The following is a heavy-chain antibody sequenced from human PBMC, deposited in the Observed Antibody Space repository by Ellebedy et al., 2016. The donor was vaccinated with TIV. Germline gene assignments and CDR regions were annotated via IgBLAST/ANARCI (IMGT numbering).Heavy chain of an antibody. CDR2: IYHTGST. Sequence: MPSETLSLTCSVSGYSISSGYCWGWIRQSPGKGLEWIGTIYHTGSTYYNPSLKSRVTMSVDTPGKQFSLRLPSVTAADTAVYYCARARGQYLYGSGSYFTNWGQGEVVTVSS. V-gene: IGHV4-38-2*02. CDR3: ARARGQYLYGSGSYFTN. J-gene: IGHJ4*02. CDR1: GYSISSGYC. D-gene: IGHD3-10*01.